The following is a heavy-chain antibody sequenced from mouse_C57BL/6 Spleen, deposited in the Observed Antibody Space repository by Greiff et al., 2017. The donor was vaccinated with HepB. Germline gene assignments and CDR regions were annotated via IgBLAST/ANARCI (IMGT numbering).Heavy chain of an antibody. V-gene: IGHV1-15*01. CDR3: TRGGIWSNSGIGSGMDY. CDR1: GYTFTDYE. D-gene: IGHD2-5*01. Sequence: QVQLKESGAELVRPGASVTLSCKASGYTFTDYEMHWVKQTPVHGLEWIGAIDPETGGTAYNQKFKGKAILTADKSSSTAYMELRSLTSEDSAVYYCTRGGIWSNSGIGSGMDYWGQGTSVTVSS. CDR2: IDPETGGT. J-gene: IGHJ4*01.